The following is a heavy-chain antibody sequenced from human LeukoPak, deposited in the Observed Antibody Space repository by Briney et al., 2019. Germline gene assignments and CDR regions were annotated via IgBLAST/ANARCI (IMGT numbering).Heavy chain of an antibody. CDR3: ARDDYGDQRGAFDI. D-gene: IGHD4-17*01. J-gene: IGHJ3*02. Sequence: GGSLRLSCAASGVTFSSYSMNWVRQAPGKGLEWVSSISSSSSYIYYADSVKGRFTISRDNAKNSLYLQMNSLRAEDTAVYYCARDDYGDQRGAFDIWGQGTMVTVSS. CDR1: GVTFSSYS. CDR2: ISSSSSYI. V-gene: IGHV3-21*01.